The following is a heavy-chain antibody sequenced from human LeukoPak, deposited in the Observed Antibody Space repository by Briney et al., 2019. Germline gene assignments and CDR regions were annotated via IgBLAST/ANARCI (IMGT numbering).Heavy chain of an antibody. D-gene: IGHD6-6*01. V-gene: IGHV4-34*01. CDR2: INHSGRT. J-gene: IGHJ5*02. Sequence: AGGSLRLSCAASGFTVSSNYMSWLRQPPGKGREWSGEINHSGRTNYNPSLKRRVTISVDTSKNQFSLKLSSVTAADTAVYYCARAPEGGSSSSLGNWFDPWGQGTLVTVSS. CDR1: GFTVSSNY. CDR3: ARAPEGGSSSSLGNWFDP.